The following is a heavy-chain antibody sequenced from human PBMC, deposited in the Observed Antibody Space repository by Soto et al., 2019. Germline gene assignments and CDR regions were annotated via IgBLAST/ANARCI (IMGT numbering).Heavy chain of an antibody. V-gene: IGHV3-74*01. CDR2: INSDGSST. CDR3: AMPELPHYDNYGMDV. D-gene: IGHD1-26*01. CDR1: GFTLSSYW. J-gene: IGHJ6*02. Sequence: GGSLRLSCAASGFTLSSYWRHWVRQAPGKGLVWVSRINSDGSSTSYADSVKGRFTISRDNAKNTLYLQMNSLRAEDTAVYYCAMPELPHYDNYGMDVWGQGTTVTVSS.